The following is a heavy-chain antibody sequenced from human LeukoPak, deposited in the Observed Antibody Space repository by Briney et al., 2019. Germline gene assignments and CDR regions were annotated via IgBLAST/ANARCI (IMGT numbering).Heavy chain of an antibody. Sequence: ASVKVSCKASGYTFTSYDINWVRQATGQGLEWMGWINPHSGKTGYAQKFQGRVTMTTDTSTSTAYMELRSLRSDDTAVYYCAREQVYSSSWYGFDPWGQGTLVTVSS. CDR1: GYTFTSYD. CDR2: INPHSGKT. D-gene: IGHD6-13*01. V-gene: IGHV1-8*01. J-gene: IGHJ5*02. CDR3: AREQVYSSSWYGFDP.